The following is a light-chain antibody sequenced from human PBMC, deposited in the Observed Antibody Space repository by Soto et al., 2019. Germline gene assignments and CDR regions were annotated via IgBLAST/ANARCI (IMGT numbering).Light chain of an antibody. CDR1: QSISSY. Sequence: DIQMTQSPSSLSASVGDRVTITCRASQSISSYLNWYQHIPGKAPKLLIYAASSLQSGVPSRFSGSGSGTXXXXXXXSLQPEDSATYYCQQSYNTVYTFGQGTKLEIK. CDR3: QQSYNTVYT. CDR2: AAS. J-gene: IGKJ2*01. V-gene: IGKV1-39*01.